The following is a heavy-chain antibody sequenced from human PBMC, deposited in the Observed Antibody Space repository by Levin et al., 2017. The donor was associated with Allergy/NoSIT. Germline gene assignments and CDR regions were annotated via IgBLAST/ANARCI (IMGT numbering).Heavy chain of an antibody. Sequence: PSETLSLTCAASGFTFSSYSMNWVRQAPGKGLEWVSYISSSSSTIYYADSVKGRFTISRDNAKNSLYLQMNSLRAEDTAVYYCARGKVQWLDGPIDYWGQGTLVTVSS. CDR3: ARGKVQWLDGPIDY. CDR2: ISSSSSTI. CDR1: GFTFSSYS. J-gene: IGHJ4*02. D-gene: IGHD6-19*01. V-gene: IGHV3-48*01.